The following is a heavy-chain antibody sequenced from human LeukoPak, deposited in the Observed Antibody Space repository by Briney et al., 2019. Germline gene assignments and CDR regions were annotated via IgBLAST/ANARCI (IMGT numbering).Heavy chain of an antibody. CDR3: ARGFLMVRGVLKGD. CDR2: IYYSGST. CDR1: GGSISSYY. D-gene: IGHD3-10*01. V-gene: IGHV4-39*07. J-gene: IGHJ4*02. Sequence: SETLSLTCTVSGGSISSYYWSWIRQPPGKGLEWIGSIYYSGSTYYNPSLKSRVTISVDTSKNQFSLKLSSVTAADTAVYYCARGFLMVRGVLKGDWGQGTLVTVSS.